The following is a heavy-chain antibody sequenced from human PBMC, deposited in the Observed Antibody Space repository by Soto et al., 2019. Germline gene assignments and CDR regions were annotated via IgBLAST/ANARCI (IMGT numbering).Heavy chain of an antibody. Sequence: GESLKISWKASGYSFTNYLIAWVRPMPQKGLEWIGIIFPADSATKYSTFYQGLVIISADKTIRTAYLQWSSLKASDTPMYYCASSLVVPSTINDVDDWGQGSPVTVSS. CDR1: GYSFTNYL. CDR3: ASSLVVPSTINDVDD. J-gene: IGHJ4*01. D-gene: IGHD2-15*01. CDR2: IFPADSAT. V-gene: IGHV5-51*01.